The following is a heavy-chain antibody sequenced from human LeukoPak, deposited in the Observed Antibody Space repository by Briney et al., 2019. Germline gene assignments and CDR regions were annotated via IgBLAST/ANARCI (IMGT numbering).Heavy chain of an antibody. D-gene: IGHD6-6*01. CDR3: ARDLAARHFDY. CDR2: IWYDGSKK. Sequence: GRSLRLSCEASGFTFSSYGMHWGRQAPGKGLEWVAVIWYDGSKKYYGDSVKGRFTISRDNSKNTLYLQMNSLRGEDTAIYYCARDLAARHFDYWGQGTLVTVSS. V-gene: IGHV3-33*01. CDR1: GFTFSSYG. J-gene: IGHJ4*02.